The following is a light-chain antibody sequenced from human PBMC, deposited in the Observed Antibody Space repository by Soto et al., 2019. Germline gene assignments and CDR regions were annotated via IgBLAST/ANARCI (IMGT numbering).Light chain of an antibody. CDR3: QQYNSYSKT. Sequence: DIQMTQSPSTLSASVGDRVTITCRASQSISSWLAWYQQKPGKAPKLLIYDASSLESGVPSRFSGSGSGTEFTLTISSLQPDDFATYYCQQYNSYSKTFGQGTTVDIK. CDR1: QSISSW. CDR2: DAS. J-gene: IGKJ1*01. V-gene: IGKV1-5*01.